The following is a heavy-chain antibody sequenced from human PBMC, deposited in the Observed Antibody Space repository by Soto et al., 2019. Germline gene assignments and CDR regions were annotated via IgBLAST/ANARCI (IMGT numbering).Heavy chain of an antibody. D-gene: IGHD6-13*01. CDR1: GGTFSSYT. V-gene: IGHV1-69*02. CDR2: IIPILGIA. CDR3: ASNWDGSSYLDTNWYFDL. Sequence: QVQLVQSGAEVKKPGSSVKVSCKASGGTFSSYTISWVRQAPGQGLEWMGRIIPILGIANYAQKFQGRVTITADKSTSTAYMELSSLRSEDTAVYYCASNWDGSSYLDTNWYFDLWGRGTLVTVSS. J-gene: IGHJ2*01.